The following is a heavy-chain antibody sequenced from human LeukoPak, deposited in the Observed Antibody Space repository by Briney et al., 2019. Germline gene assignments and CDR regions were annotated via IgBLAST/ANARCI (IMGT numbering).Heavy chain of an antibody. CDR1: GGSISSSSYY. J-gene: IGHJ4*02. V-gene: IGHV4-39*02. Sequence: SETLSLTCTVSGGSISSSSYYWGWIRQPPGKGLEWIGSIYYSGSTYYNPSLKSRVTISVDTSKNHFSLKLSSVTAADTAVYYCARLAARSSAFDYWGQGTLVTVSS. D-gene: IGHD6-25*01. CDR2: IYYSGST. CDR3: ARLAARSSAFDY.